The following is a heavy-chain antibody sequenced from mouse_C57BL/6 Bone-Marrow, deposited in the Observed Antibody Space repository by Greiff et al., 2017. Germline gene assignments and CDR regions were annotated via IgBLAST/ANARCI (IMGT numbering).Heavy chain of an antibody. CDR2: IDPENGDT. V-gene: IGHV14-4*01. Sequence: VQLKQSGAELVRPGASVKLSCTASGFNIKDDYMHWVKPRPEQGLEWIGWIDPENGDTAYASKFQGKATITADTSSNTAYLQLRSLTSEDTAVYYFTTNYGYDGFADWGQGTLVTVAA. J-gene: IGHJ3*01. D-gene: IGHD2-2*01. CDR3: TTNYGYDGFAD. CDR1: GFNIKDDY.